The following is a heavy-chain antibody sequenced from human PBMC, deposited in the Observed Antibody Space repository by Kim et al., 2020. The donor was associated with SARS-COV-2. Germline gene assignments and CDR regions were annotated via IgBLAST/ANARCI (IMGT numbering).Heavy chain of an antibody. J-gene: IGHJ5*02. CDR1: GFTFNICS. D-gene: IGHD6-13*01. CDR2: ISSSSSYM. CDR3: ARDLGSILGSSEVPFDP. Sequence: GGSLRLSCAASGFTFNICSMNWVRQAPGKGLEWVSFISSSSSYMYYADSVKGRFTISRDNAKNSLYLQMNSLRAEDTAVYYCARDLGSILGSSEVPFDPWGQGTLVTVSS. V-gene: IGHV3-21*01.